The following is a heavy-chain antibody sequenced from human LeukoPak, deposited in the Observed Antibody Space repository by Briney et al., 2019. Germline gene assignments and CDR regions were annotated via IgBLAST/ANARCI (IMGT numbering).Heavy chain of an antibody. Sequence: GASVKVSCKASGYTFTGYYMHWVRQAPGQGLEWMGWINPNSGGTNYAQKFQDRVTMTRDTSISTAYMELSRLRSDDTAVYYCARGGSIAARPDWAFDIWGQGTMVTVSS. CDR3: ARGGSIAARPDWAFDI. V-gene: IGHV1-2*02. D-gene: IGHD6-6*01. J-gene: IGHJ3*02. CDR1: GYTFTGYY. CDR2: INPNSGGT.